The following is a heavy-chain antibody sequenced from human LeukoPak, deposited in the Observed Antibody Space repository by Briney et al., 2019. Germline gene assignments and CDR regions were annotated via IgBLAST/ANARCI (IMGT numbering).Heavy chain of an antibody. CDR2: ISRGGEIP. CDR1: GFTFSIHG. CDR3: AKDDGWLYYNH. Sequence: GGSLRLSCAASGFTFSIHGMNWVRQAPGKVLEWVSGISRGGEIPYYADSVKGRFTISRDNSKDTVSLQMHSLRDEDTATYYCAKDDGWLYYNHWGQGTLVTVSS. V-gene: IGHV3-23*01. D-gene: IGHD3-22*01. J-gene: IGHJ4*02.